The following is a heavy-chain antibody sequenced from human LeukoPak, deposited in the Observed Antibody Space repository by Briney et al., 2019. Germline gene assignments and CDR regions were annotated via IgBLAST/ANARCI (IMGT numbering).Heavy chain of an antibody. Sequence: GASVKVSCKASGGTFGSYAFSGGGKAPGKGLEWLGGIIPIFGTANYAQKFQGRVTITADESTSTAYMELSSLRSEDTAVYYCARGGLGGNDAFDIWGQGTMVTVSS. CDR1: GGTFGSYA. CDR2: IIPIFGTA. D-gene: IGHD6-25*01. J-gene: IGHJ3*02. V-gene: IGHV1-69*13. CDR3: ARGGLGGNDAFDI.